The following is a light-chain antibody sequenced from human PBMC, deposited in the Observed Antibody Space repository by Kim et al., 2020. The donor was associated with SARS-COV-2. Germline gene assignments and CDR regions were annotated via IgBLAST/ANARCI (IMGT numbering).Light chain of an antibody. Sequence: SYELTQPLSVSVALGQTAKITCGGNNIGIKNVHWYQQKAGQAPVVVIYRDINRPSGIPERFSGSNSGNTATLTISRAQAGDEADYHCQVWDSSTAHVVFGGGTQLTVL. CDR1: NIGIKN. V-gene: IGLV3-9*01. CDR2: RDI. J-gene: IGLJ2*01. CDR3: QVWDSSTAHVV.